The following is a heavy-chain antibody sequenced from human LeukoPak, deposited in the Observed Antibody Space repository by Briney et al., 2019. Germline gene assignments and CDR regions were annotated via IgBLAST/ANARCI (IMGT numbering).Heavy chain of an antibody. Sequence: VASVKVSCKASGGTFSSYAISWVRQAPGQGLEWMGRIIPILGIANYAQKFQGRVTITADKSTSTAYMELSSLRSEDTAVYYCARAFRDGYSVDDYWGQGTLVTVSS. D-gene: IGHD5-24*01. J-gene: IGHJ4*02. V-gene: IGHV1-69*04. CDR1: GGTFSSYA. CDR2: IIPILGIA. CDR3: ARAFRDGYSVDDY.